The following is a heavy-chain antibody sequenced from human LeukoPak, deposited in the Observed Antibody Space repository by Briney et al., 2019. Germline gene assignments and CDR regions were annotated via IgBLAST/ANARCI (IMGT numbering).Heavy chain of an antibody. V-gene: IGHV3-74*01. CDR2: IDTDGSST. CDR1: GFTFSSYW. CDR3: AKKESITMVRGVISPYFDY. Sequence: GGSLRLSCAASGFTFSSYWMHWVRQAPGKGLVWVSRIDTDGSSTTYADSVKGRFTISRDNAKNTLYLQMSSLRAEDTAVYYCAKKESITMVRGVISPYFDYWGQGTLVTVSS. J-gene: IGHJ4*02. D-gene: IGHD3-10*01.